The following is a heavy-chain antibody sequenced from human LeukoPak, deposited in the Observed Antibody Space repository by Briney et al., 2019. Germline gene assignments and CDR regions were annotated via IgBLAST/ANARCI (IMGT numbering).Heavy chain of an antibody. J-gene: IGHJ2*01. Sequence: SETLSLTCTVSGGSISSYYWSWIRQPPGKGLEWIGEINQRRNTNYNPSLKSRVTISIDTSKNQFSLKLSSVTAADTAVYYCARHGWHAWYFDLWGRGTLVTVSS. V-gene: IGHV4-34*01. CDR2: INQRRNT. D-gene: IGHD6-19*01. CDR3: ARHGWHAWYFDL. CDR1: GGSISSYY.